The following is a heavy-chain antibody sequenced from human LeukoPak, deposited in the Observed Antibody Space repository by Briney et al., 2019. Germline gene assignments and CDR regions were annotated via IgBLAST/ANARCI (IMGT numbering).Heavy chain of an antibody. CDR3: ARDLKTSGWYGDFDY. D-gene: IGHD6-19*01. Sequence: GGSLRLSCVASGFTFTNYAMSWVRQAPGKGLEWVSAIFSGGSTFYADSVTGRFTISRDNSKNTVYLEMNSLRAEDTAVYYCARDLKTSGWYGDFDYWGQGTLVTVSS. J-gene: IGHJ4*02. CDR1: GFTFTNYA. CDR2: IFSGGST. V-gene: IGHV3-53*01.